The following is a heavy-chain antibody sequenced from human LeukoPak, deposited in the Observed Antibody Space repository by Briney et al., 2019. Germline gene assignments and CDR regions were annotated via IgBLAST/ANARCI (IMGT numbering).Heavy chain of an antibody. CDR3: ARLDYGSGIDY. Sequence: PSETLSLTCTVSGGSISSYYWSWIRQPPGKGLEWIGEIYHSGSTNYNPSLTSRVTISVDKSKNQFSLKLSSVTAADTAVYYCARLDYGSGIDYWGQGTLVTVSS. D-gene: IGHD3-10*01. CDR1: GGSISSYY. J-gene: IGHJ4*02. CDR2: IYHSGST. V-gene: IGHV4-59*12.